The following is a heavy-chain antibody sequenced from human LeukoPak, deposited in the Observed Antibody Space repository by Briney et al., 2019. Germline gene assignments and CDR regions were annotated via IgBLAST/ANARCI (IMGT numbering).Heavy chain of an antibody. Sequence: GGSLRLSCAASGFTFSSYAMSWVRQAPGKGLEWVSAISGSGGSTYYADSVKGRFTISRDNSKNTLYLQMNSLRAEDTAVYYCAKPGYSGSPGYGMDVWSQGTTVTVSS. D-gene: IGHD5-12*01. CDR1: GFTFSSYA. J-gene: IGHJ6*02. CDR2: ISGSGGST. CDR3: AKPGYSGSPGYGMDV. V-gene: IGHV3-23*01.